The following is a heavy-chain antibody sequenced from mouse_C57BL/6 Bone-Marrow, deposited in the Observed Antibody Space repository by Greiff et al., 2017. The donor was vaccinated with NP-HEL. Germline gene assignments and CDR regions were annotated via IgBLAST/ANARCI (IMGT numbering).Heavy chain of an antibody. CDR1: GFTFSDYY. D-gene: IGHD1-1*01. V-gene: IGHV5-16*01. J-gene: IGHJ2*01. Sequence: EVMLVESEGGLVQPGSSMKLSCTASGFTFSDYYMAWVRQFPEKGLEWVANINYDGSSNYYLDSLKSRFIISRDNAKNILYLQMSSLKSEDTATYYCAREAYYYGSSYFDYWGQDTTLTVSS. CDR2: INYDGSSN. CDR3: AREAYYYGSSYFDY.